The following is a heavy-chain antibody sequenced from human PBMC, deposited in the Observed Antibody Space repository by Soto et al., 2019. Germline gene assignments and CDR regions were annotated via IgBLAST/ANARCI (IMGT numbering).Heavy chain of an antibody. V-gene: IGHV3-33*01. J-gene: IGHJ5*02. CDR3: ARDRLRYMVRTTNWFDP. CDR2: IWYDGSNK. D-gene: IGHD3-10*01. Sequence: GGSLRLSYSASGFTFSSYRMPWVRHAPGKVLDXVAVIWYDGSNKHYADSVEGGFTISRDNSKNELYLQMNSLRDEDTAGYYCARDRLRYMVRTTNWFDPWGQGTLVTVSS. CDR1: GFTFSSYR.